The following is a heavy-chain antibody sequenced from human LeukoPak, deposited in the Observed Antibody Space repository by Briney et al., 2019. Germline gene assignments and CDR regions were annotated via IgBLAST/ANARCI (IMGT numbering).Heavy chain of an antibody. D-gene: IGHD3-22*01. CDR2: IYYRGST. Sequence: SETLSLTCTVSGGSISSSDYYWSWIRQPPGKGLEWIGYIYYRGSTNYNPSLKSRVTISVDTSKNQFSLKLISVTAADTAVYYCARAYDTSGYYNAFDMWGHGTMVTVSS. V-gene: IGHV4-61*08. J-gene: IGHJ3*02. CDR1: GGSISSSDYY. CDR3: ARAYDTSGYYNAFDM.